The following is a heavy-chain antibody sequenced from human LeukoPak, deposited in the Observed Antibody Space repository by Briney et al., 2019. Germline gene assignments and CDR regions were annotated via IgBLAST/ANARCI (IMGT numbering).Heavy chain of an antibody. Sequence: SETLSLTCTVSGGSIRSYYWSWVRQPAEKGLEWIGRIYISGSTNYNPSLKSRVTMSVDTSKNQFSLKLSSVTAADTAMYYCARAPEFSSGWLLDYWGQGTLVTVSS. J-gene: IGHJ4*02. D-gene: IGHD6-19*01. CDR3: ARAPEFSSGWLLDY. CDR2: IYISGST. V-gene: IGHV4-4*07. CDR1: GGSIRSYY.